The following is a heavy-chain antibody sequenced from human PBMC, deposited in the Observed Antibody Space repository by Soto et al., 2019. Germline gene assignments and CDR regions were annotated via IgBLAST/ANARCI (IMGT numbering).Heavy chain of an antibody. CDR1: GGTFSSYA. D-gene: IGHD6-13*01. V-gene: IGHV1-69*13. CDR2: IIPIFGTA. CDR3: AREAHRGYSSSWYGYYYYYGMDV. Sequence: ASVKVSCKASGGTFSSYAISWVRQAPGQGLEWMGGIIPIFGTANYAQKFQGRVTITADESTSTAYMELSSLTSEDTAVYYCAREAHRGYSSSWYGYYYYYGMDVWGQGTTVTVS. J-gene: IGHJ6*02.